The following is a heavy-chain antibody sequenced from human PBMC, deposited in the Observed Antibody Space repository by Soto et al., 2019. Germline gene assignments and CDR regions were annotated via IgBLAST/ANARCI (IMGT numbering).Heavy chain of an antibody. D-gene: IGHD3-22*01. V-gene: IGHV1-8*01. CDR2: MNPNSGNT. J-gene: IGHJ5*02. Sequence: GASVKVSCKASGYTFTSYDINWVRQATGQGLEWMGWMNPNSGNTGYAQKFQGRVTMTRNTSISTAYMELSSLRSEDTAVYYCARAGVVVIKGRRPWFDPWGQGTLVTVSS. CDR3: ARAGVVVIKGRRPWFDP. CDR1: GYTFTSYD.